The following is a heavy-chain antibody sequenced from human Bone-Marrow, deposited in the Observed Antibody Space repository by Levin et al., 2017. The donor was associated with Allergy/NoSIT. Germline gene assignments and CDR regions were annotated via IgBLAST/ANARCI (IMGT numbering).Heavy chain of an antibody. CDR2: IGTAGDT. Sequence: PGGSLRLSCAASGFTFRNYDMHWVRHITGKGLEWVSAIGTAGDTYYPDSVKGRFTISRENAKNSLYLQMNSVRAGDTALYYCARGRIPDSYGSGSHSDGMDVWGQGTTVTVSS. J-gene: IGHJ6*02. V-gene: IGHV3-13*01. CDR3: ARGRIPDSYGSGSHSDGMDV. CDR1: GFTFRNYD. D-gene: IGHD3-10*01.